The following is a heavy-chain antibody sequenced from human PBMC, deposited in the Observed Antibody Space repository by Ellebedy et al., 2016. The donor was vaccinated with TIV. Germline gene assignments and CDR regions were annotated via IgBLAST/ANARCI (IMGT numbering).Heavy chain of an antibody. D-gene: IGHD2-2*01. CDR3: ARDLACSSTSCYVYYYYYYGMDV. CDR2: ISSSSSTI. J-gene: IGHJ6*02. Sequence: GESLKISCAASGFTFSSYSMNWVRQAPGKGLEWVSYISSSSSTIYYADSVKGRFTISRDNAKNSLYLQMNSLRAEDTAVYYCARDLACSSTSCYVYYYYYYGMDVWGQGTTVTVSS. CDR1: GFTFSSYS. V-gene: IGHV3-48*01.